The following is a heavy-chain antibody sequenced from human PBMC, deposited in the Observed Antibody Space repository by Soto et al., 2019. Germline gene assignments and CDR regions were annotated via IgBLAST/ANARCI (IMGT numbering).Heavy chain of an antibody. Sequence: PSETLSLTCTVSGGSISSYYWIWIRQPPGKGLEWIAYIYSNGFTSYNPSLKSRVTISIDTSKNQFSLNLNTVTAADTAVYYCAKERATTTAFDYWGQGALVTVSS. CDR3: AKERATTTAFDY. CDR1: GGSISSYY. D-gene: IGHD4-17*01. J-gene: IGHJ4*02. V-gene: IGHV4-59*01. CDR2: IYSNGFT.